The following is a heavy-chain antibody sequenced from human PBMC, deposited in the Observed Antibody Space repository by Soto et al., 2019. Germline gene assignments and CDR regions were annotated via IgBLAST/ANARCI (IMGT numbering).Heavy chain of an antibody. CDR3: VSTITMIVVPRKRWFAP. V-gene: IGHV4-34*01. CDR1: GGSFSGYY. Sequence: QVQLQQWGAGLLKPSETLSLTCAVYGGSFSGYYWSWIRQPPGKGLEWIGEINHSGSTNYNPSLKSGLTITVDTSKNHCSLNLSSVTAADTSVYYCVSTITMIVVPRKRWFAPWGQGTLVTVSS. J-gene: IGHJ5*02. CDR2: INHSGST. D-gene: IGHD3-22*01.